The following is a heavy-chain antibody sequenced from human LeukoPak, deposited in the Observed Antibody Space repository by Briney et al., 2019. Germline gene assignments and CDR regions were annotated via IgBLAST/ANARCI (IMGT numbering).Heavy chain of an antibody. Sequence: RGSLRLSCAASGFTFSDYAMSWVRQAPGKGLEWVSGISISGGTTYYPDSVKGRITISRDNSKNTLYLQINSLRAEDTALYYCAKSNGRGVVNFDYWGQGTLVTVSS. CDR3: AKSNGRGVVNFDY. CDR1: GFTFSDYA. D-gene: IGHD2-15*01. V-gene: IGHV3-23*01. CDR2: ISISGGTT. J-gene: IGHJ4*02.